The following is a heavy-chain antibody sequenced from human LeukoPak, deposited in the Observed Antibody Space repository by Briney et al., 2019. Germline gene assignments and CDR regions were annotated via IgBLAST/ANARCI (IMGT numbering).Heavy chain of an antibody. Sequence: GGSLRLSCAASGFTFSSYWMSWVRQAPGKGLEWVANIKQDGSEKYYVDSVKGRFTISRDNAKNSLYLQMNSLRAEDTAVYYCARRWYSSGWYGAFDIWGQGTMVTASS. CDR2: IKQDGSEK. CDR3: ARRWYSSGWYGAFDI. J-gene: IGHJ3*02. CDR1: GFTFSSYW. V-gene: IGHV3-7*03. D-gene: IGHD6-19*01.